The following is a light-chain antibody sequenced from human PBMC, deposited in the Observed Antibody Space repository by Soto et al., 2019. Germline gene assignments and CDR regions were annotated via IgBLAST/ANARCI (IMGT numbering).Light chain of an antibody. J-gene: IGKJ1*01. Sequence: EIVMTQSPATLSVSPGERATLSCRASQSVSSNYLAWYQQKPGQAPRLLIYDASTRATGIPARFSGSGSGTEFTLTISSLQSEDFAVYYCHQYNNWPPWTFGQGTKVDIK. CDR1: QSVSSN. CDR2: DAS. V-gene: IGKV3-15*01. CDR3: HQYNNWPPWT.